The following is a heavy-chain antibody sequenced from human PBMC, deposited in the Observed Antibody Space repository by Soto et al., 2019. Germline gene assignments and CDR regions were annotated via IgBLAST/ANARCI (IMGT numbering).Heavy chain of an antibody. J-gene: IGHJ4*02. D-gene: IGHD3-10*01. V-gene: IGHV6-1*01. CDR1: RGRGSNNSAS. CDR3: AGNYYGSGSYGSGSYYSSFDF. CDR2: TYFNSIWYT. Sequence: QTPSPTLSISRGRGSNNSASLELGRQSPSRSLEWLGRTYFNSIWYTDYAVSVRSRLTINADTSKNHFSLNLNSVTPEDTALYYCAGNYYGSGSYGSGSYYSSFDFWGQGIQVTVSS.